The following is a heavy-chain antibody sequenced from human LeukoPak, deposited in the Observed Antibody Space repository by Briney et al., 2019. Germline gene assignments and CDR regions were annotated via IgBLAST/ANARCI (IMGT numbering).Heavy chain of an antibody. CDR2: IYHSGST. J-gene: IGHJ6*04. Sequence: SETLSLTCAVSGYSISSGYYWGWIRPPPGKGLEWIGIIYHSGSTYYNPSLKSRVTISVDTSKNQFSLKLSSVTAADTAVYYCARERNYDFWSGSQGPMDVWGKGTTVTVSS. V-gene: IGHV4-38-2*02. CDR1: GYSISSGYY. D-gene: IGHD3-3*01. CDR3: ARERNYDFWSGSQGPMDV.